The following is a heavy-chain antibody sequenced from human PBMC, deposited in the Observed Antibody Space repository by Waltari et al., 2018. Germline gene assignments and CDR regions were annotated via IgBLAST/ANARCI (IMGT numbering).Heavy chain of an antibody. Sequence: QVQLVQSGAEVKKPGASVKVSCKASGYTFPRYDIHWVRQATGQGLEWMGWMNPNSGNTGYAQKFQGRVTMTRNTSISTAYMELSSLRSEDTAVYYCARGGRAYNWFDPWGQGTLVTVSS. CDR1: GYTFPRYD. CDR2: MNPNSGNT. CDR3: ARGGRAYNWFDP. J-gene: IGHJ5*02. V-gene: IGHV1-8*01. D-gene: IGHD2-15*01.